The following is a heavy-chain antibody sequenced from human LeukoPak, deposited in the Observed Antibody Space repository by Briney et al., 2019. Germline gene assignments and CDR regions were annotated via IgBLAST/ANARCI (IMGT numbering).Heavy chain of an antibody. J-gene: IGHJ3*02. CDR3: ARVRATMIVVVRRDAFDI. D-gene: IGHD3-22*01. V-gene: IGHV3-69-1*02. CDR1: GFTFSRYE. Sequence: GGSLRLSCAASGFTFSRYEMNWVRQAPGKGLEWVSSITRSSYIYYADSVKGRFTISRDNAKNSLYLQMNSLRAEDTAVYYCARVRATMIVVVRRDAFDIWGQGTMVTVSS. CDR2: ITRSSYI.